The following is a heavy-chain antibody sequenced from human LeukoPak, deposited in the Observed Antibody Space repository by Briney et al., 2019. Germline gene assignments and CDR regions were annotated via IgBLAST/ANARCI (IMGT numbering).Heavy chain of an antibody. D-gene: IGHD3-22*01. V-gene: IGHV1-69*05. Sequence: ASSVNVSCKASGGTFSSYAISWVRQPAGQGLAWMGWIIPIFGTANYAQKLQGRVTMTTDTSTNTAYMELKSLRSDDTAVYYCARDDRSLYYYDSSGPHGPYYFDYWGQGTLVTVSS. J-gene: IGHJ4*02. CDR3: ARDDRSLYYYDSSGPHGPYYFDY. CDR2: IIPIFGTA. CDR1: GGTFSSYA.